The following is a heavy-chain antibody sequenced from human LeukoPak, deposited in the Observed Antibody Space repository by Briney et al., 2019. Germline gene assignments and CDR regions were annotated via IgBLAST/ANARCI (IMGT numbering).Heavy chain of an antibody. Sequence: GGSLRLSCAGSGFTLSNYSISWVRQAPGKGLAWVSTINSGGGTYYADSVKGRFTISRDNSRNTLYLQMNSLRAEDTAVYYCARDGRYGDYVQAFDYWGQGTLVTVSS. CDR2: INSGGGT. J-gene: IGHJ4*02. CDR1: GFTLSNYS. V-gene: IGHV3-66*02. CDR3: ARDGRYGDYVQAFDY. D-gene: IGHD4-17*01.